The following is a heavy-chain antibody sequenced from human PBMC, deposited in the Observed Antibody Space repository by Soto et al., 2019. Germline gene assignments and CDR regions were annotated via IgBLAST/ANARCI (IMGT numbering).Heavy chain of an antibody. V-gene: IGHV4-31*11. CDR1: VGSITGPAYY. CDR2: IYYSGNT. Sequence: SETLSLTCGFSVGSITGPAYYCAWIRQHPGKGLEWIGYIYYSGNTYYNPSLKSRVALSVDTSKNQFSLRLTSVTAADTAVYYCAREFQSRFEPLGQRTQVIVSS. J-gene: IGHJ5*02. CDR3: AREFQSRFEP.